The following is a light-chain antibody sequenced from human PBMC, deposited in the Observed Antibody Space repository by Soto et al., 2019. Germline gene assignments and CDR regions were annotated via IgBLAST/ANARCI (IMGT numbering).Light chain of an antibody. CDR1: QSVGSN. V-gene: IGKV3D-15*01. J-gene: IGKJ1*01. CDR2: GAS. Sequence: EIMLTQSPATLSVSPEERATLSCRASQSVGSNLAWYQQKPGQAPRLLIYGASTRATGIPARFSGSGSGTEFTLTISNLQPDDFATYYCQQYENYWTFGQGTK. CDR3: QQYENYWT.